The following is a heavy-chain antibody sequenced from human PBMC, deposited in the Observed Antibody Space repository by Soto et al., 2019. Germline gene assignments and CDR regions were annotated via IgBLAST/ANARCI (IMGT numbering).Heavy chain of an antibody. CDR1: GGSISSYY. Sequence: SETLSLTCTVSGGSISSYYWSWIRQPPGKGLEWIGYIYHSGSTNYNPSLKSRVTISVDTSKNQFSLKLSSVTAADTAVYYCARDLXVRGVIIGPDYYYGMDVWGQGTTVTVSS. V-gene: IGHV4-59*01. D-gene: IGHD3-10*01. CDR3: ARDLXVRGVIIGPDYYYGMDV. J-gene: IGHJ6*02. CDR2: IYHSGST.